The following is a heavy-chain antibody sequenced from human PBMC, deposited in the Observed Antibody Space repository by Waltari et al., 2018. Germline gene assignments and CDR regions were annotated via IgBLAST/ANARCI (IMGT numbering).Heavy chain of an antibody. CDR2: IYYSGST. D-gene: IGHD3-3*01. V-gene: IGHV4-39*07. Sequence: QLHLQESGPGLVKPSETLSLTCTVSGGSISSRSYYWGWIRQPPGQGRAWIGSIYYSGSTYYNPSLKSRVTISVDTSKNQFSLKLSSVTAADTAVYYCARDREGQTYYDFWSGAYYFDYWGQGTLVTVSS. CDR3: ARDREGQTYYDFWSGAYYFDY. J-gene: IGHJ4*02. CDR1: GGSISSRSYY.